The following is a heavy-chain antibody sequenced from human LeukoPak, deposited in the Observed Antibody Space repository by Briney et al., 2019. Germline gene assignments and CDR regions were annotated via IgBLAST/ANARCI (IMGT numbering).Heavy chain of an antibody. V-gene: IGHV1-46*01. D-gene: IGHD3-10*01. CDR3: ARPQEGITMVRGVIRWVAFDI. J-gene: IGHJ3*02. CDR2: INPSGGST. CDR1: GYTFTSYY. Sequence: ASVKVSCKASGYTFTSYYMHWVRQAPGQGLELMGIINPSGGSTSYAQKFQGRVTMTRDTSTSTVYMELSSLRSEDTAVYYCARPQEGITMVRGVIRWVAFDIWGQGTMVTVSS.